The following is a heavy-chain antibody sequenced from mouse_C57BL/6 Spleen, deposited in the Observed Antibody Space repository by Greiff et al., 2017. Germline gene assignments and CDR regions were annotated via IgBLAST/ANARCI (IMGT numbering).Heavy chain of an antibody. CDR2: ISSGSSTI. CDR3: ARFYYCNLYYLDY. Sequence: EVQGVESGGGLVKPGGSLKLSCAASGFTFSDYGMHWVRQAPEKGLEWVAYISSGSSTIYYEDTVKGRFTISRDNAKNTLFLQMTSLRSEDTAMYYFARFYYCNLYYLDYGGQGTTLTVSS. CDR1: GFTFSDYG. V-gene: IGHV5-17*01. D-gene: IGHD2-1*01. J-gene: IGHJ2*01.